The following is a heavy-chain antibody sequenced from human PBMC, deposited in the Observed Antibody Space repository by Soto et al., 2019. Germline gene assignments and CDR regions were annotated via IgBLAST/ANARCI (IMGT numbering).Heavy chain of an antibody. D-gene: IGHD3-16*02. CDR2: IIPIFGTA. CDR1: GGTFSSYA. J-gene: IGHJ3*02. V-gene: IGHV1-69*01. Sequence: QVQLVQSGAEVKKPGSSVKVSCKASGGTFSSYAISWVRQAPGQGLEWMGGIIPIFGTANYAQKFQGRVTITADESTSTAYMELSSLRSEDTAVYYCARVVITFGGVIGGDACDIWGQGTMVTVSS. CDR3: ARVVITFGGVIGGDACDI.